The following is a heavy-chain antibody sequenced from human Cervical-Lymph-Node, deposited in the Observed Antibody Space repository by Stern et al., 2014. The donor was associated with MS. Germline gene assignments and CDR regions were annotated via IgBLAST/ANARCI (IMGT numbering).Heavy chain of an antibody. CDR3: AKAAYFDSSGPIGS. J-gene: IGHJ4*02. CDR1: GFTFDDFP. CDR2: ISWNSNTI. D-gene: IGHD3-22*01. V-gene: IGHV3-9*01. Sequence: EVQLVESGGDLVQPGGSLRLSCAASGFTFDDFPMHWVRQAPGKGLEWVSTISWNSNTITYADIVKGRFTISRDNARNSLNLQMNSLRPEDTALYYCAKAAYFDSSGPIGSWGQGSLVTVSS.